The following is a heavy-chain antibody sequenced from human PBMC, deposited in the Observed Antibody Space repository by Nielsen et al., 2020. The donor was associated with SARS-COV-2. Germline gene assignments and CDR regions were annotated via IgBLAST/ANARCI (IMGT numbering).Heavy chain of an antibody. J-gene: IGHJ4*02. CDR3: ARETIDHTSSFVDY. V-gene: IGHV3-21*01. CDR1: GLTFSSYS. CDR2: ISSSSSYI. D-gene: IGHD2-2*01. Sequence: GGSLRLSCAASGLTFSSYSMNWVRQAPGKGLEWVSSISSSSSYIYYADSVKGRFTISRDNAKNSLYLQMNSLRAEDTAVYYCARETIDHTSSFVDYWGQGTLVTVSS.